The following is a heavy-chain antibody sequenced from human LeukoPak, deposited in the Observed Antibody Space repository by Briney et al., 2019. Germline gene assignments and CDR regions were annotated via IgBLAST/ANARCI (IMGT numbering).Heavy chain of an antibody. Sequence: PSETLSLTCAVYGGSFSGYYWSWIRQPPGKGLEWIGEINHSGNTYYNPSLKSRVTISVDTSKNQFSLRLRSVTAADTAVYYCARAIRDFRGAATVYYYFYFMDVWGKGTTVTVSS. CDR3: ARAIRDFRGAATVYYYFYFMDV. J-gene: IGHJ6*03. CDR2: INHSGNT. D-gene: IGHD3-3*01. V-gene: IGHV4-34*01. CDR1: GGSFSGYY.